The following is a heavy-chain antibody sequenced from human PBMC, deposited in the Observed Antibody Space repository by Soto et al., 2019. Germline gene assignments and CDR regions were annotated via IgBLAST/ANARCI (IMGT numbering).Heavy chain of an antibody. Sequence: PAETLCLSCVVSVYSIIIGYYWGWVRQPPVKGLEWIATIYHGGSTYYNPSLNSRVTLSIDMTNNHVSLILNSVTAADTAVYYCARVGPWVPYYYDSSPYNFENWFDPWGQGTLVTVSS. V-gene: IGHV4-38-2*01. CDR1: VYSIIIGYY. CDR2: IYHGGST. J-gene: IGHJ5*02. CDR3: ARVGPWVPYYYDSSPYNFENWFDP. D-gene: IGHD3-22*01.